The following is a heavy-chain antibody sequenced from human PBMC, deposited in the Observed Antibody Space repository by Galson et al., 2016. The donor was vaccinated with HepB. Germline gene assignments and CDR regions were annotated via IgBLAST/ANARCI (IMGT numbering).Heavy chain of an antibody. CDR3: TRDYGVVTGGPHFFDL. CDR1: DYTFTTYG. V-gene: IGHV1-18*01. J-gene: IGHJ4*02. D-gene: IGHD2-8*02. Sequence: SVKVSCKASDYTFTTYGISWVRQAPGQGLEWMGWISANNGHTKYAQKLQGRVTVTTDISTTTAYMQLRSLRSDDTAVYYWTRDYGVVTGGPHFFDLWGQGTLVTVSS. CDR2: ISANNGHT.